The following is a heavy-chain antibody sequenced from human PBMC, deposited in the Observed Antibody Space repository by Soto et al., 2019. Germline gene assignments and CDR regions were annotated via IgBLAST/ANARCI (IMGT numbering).Heavy chain of an antibody. J-gene: IGHJ4*02. Sequence: ASVKVSCKVSGYTLTELSMHWVRQAPGKGLEWMGGFDPEDGETIYAQKFQGRVTMTEDTSTDTAYMELSSLRSEDTAVYYCANVRYFDWLFGSYFDYWGQGTLVTVSS. V-gene: IGHV1-24*01. CDR3: ANVRYFDWLFGSYFDY. D-gene: IGHD3-9*01. CDR1: GYTLTELS. CDR2: FDPEDGET.